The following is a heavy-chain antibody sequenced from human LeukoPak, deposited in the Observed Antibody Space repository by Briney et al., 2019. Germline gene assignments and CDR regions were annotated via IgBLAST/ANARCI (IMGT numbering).Heavy chain of an antibody. CDR1: GYSLSGYW. Sequence: GGSLRLSCVASGYSLSGYWMYWVRQAPGKGLMYISRNNGDGSTTNYADVVKGRFTMSRDNVKNTLYLQMNSLRVEDTAVYYCARDPRNVGLAPWGQGTLVTVSS. V-gene: IGHV3-74*01. J-gene: IGHJ5*02. CDR3: ARDPRNVGLAP. CDR2: NNGDGSTT. D-gene: IGHD2-15*01.